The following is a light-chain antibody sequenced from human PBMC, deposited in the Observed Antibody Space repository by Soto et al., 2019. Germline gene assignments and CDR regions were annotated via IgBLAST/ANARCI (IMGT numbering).Light chain of an antibody. J-gene: IGLJ1*01. CDR2: EVS. Sequence: QSVLTQPASVSGSPGQSITISCSGTSSDIGSYNHVAWFQQFPGKSPKLTIYEVSSRPSGVSSRFSGSKSGNTASLTISGLQAEDEADYYCIAYTGSSTSYVFXPGTKVTVL. CDR3: IAYTGSSTSYV. V-gene: IGLV2-14*01. CDR1: SSDIGSYNH.